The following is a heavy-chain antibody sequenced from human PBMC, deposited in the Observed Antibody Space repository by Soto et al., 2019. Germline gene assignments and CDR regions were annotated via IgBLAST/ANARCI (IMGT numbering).Heavy chain of an antibody. J-gene: IGHJ3*01. V-gene: IGHV3-48*03. CDR3: ARDDDSSYRSRAFDF. D-gene: IGHD3-22*01. CDR1: GFTFSSYE. Sequence: EVQLVESGGGLVQPGGSLRLSCAASGFTFSSYEMSWVRQAPGKGLEWVSYISSSGSNIYYADSVKGRFTISRDNAKNSLYLQMNSLTAEDTALYYCARDDDSSYRSRAFDFWGQGTMVTVSS. CDR2: ISSSGSNI.